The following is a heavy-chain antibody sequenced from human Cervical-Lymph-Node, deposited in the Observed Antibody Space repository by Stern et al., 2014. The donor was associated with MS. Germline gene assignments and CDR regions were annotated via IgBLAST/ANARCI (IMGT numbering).Heavy chain of an antibody. CDR3: ARDWGSGLFSDGFDV. D-gene: IGHD6-19*01. CDR2: IDPNSGAT. V-gene: IGHV1-2*06. Sequence: QVQLVESGAEVKKSGASVTVSCKASGYTFTGHYIHWVRQAPGQGLEWMGRIDPNSGATNSAPKFQGRVTMTRDTSGRPAYIELTRRTSDDTAIYYCARDWGSGLFSDGFDVWGHGTMVTVSS. CDR1: GYTFTGHY. J-gene: IGHJ3*01.